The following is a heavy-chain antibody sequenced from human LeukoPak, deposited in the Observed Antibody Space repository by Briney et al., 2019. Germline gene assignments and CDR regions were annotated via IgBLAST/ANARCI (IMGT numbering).Heavy chain of an antibody. CDR3: ARGVKIEYSSSSRNWYFDL. D-gene: IGHD6-6*01. CDR2: IYHSGST. J-gene: IGHJ2*01. CDR1: GGSISSSHW. V-gene: IGHV4-4*02. Sequence: PSGTLSLTCAVSGGSISSSHWWSWVRQPPGKGLEWIGAIYHSGSTNYNPSLQSRVTISVDQSKNQFSLKLTSVTAADTAVYYCARGVKIEYSSSSRNWYFDLWGRGTLVTVSS.